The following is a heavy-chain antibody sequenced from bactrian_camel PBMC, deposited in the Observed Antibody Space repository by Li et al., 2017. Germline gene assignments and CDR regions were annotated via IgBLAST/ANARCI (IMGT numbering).Heavy chain of an antibody. V-gene: IGHV3S10*01. CDR3: VRAASSQMGWADFGY. Sequence: DVQLVESGGGLVQPGGSLRLSCAASGFTFSSYYMSWVRQAPGKGLEWVSSIYGDGVTYPADSVKGRFTISQDEAKTTIFLQMNNLKPEDTAVYYCVRAASSQMGWADFGYWGQGTQVTVS. CDR2: IYGDGVT. D-gene: IGHD5*01. CDR1: GFTFSSYY. J-gene: IGHJ6*01.